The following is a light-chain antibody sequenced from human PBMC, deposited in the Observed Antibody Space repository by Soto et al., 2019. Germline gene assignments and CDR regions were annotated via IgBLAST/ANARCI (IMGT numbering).Light chain of an antibody. CDR1: SSDVGGYNY. Sequence: QSALTQPASVSGSPGQSITISCTGTSSDVGGYNYVSWYQQHPGKAPKLMIYEVSNRPSGVSNRFSGSKSGNTASLTISGLQAEDEADYYCSSYTSSSTLEFGGGTKLTAL. V-gene: IGLV2-14*01. J-gene: IGLJ2*01. CDR2: EVS. CDR3: SSYTSSSTLE.